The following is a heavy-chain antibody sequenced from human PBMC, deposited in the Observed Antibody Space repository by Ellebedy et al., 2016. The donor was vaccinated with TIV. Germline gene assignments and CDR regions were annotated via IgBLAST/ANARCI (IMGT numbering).Heavy chain of an antibody. D-gene: IGHD5-12*01. Sequence: ASVKVSCKASGGIFRSNAVSWVRQAPGQGFEWMGGIIPLFGSTNYAQKFQGRVTITADEFGSTAYMELSSLSSEDTAIYYCAKSSGYHLTNYFDSWGQGTLVTVSS. V-gene: IGHV1-69*13. CDR3: AKSSGYHLTNYFDS. J-gene: IGHJ4*02. CDR1: GGIFRSNA. CDR2: IIPLFGST.